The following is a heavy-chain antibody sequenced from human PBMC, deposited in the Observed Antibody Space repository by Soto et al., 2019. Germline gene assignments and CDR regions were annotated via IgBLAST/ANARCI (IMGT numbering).Heavy chain of an antibody. V-gene: IGHV4-39*01. CDR2: IYYSGST. D-gene: IGHD1-26*01. J-gene: IGHJ1*01. Sequence: QLQLQESGPGLVKPSETLSLTCTVSGGSISSSSDYWGWIRQPPGKGLEWIGSIYYSGSTYYNPSPKSRVTIAVDTSNNHFSLQLSSVTAADTAVYYCASLRRGSYYTPKAFQHWGQGTLVTVSS. CDR3: ASLRRGSYYTPKAFQH. CDR1: GGSISSSSDY.